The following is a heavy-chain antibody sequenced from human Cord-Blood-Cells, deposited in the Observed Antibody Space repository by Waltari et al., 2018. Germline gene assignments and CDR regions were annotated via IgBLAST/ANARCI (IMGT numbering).Heavy chain of an antibody. Sequence: EVQLVESGGGLVQPGGSLRLSCAASGFTFSSYEMNWVRQAPGKGLEWVSYISSSGSTIYYADSVKGRFTISRDNAKNSLYLQMNSRRAEDTAVYYGARDLAAAAGYFDRWGRGTLVTVSS. CDR2: ISSSGSTI. CDR3: ARDLAAAAGYFDR. CDR1: GFTFSSYE. D-gene: IGHD6-13*01. V-gene: IGHV3-48*03. J-gene: IGHJ2*01.